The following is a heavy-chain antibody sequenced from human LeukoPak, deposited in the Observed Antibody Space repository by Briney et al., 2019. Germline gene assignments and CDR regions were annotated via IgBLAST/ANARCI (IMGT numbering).Heavy chain of an antibody. CDR1: GYTFTSYY. CDR3: AIGEMATSRCDY. CDR2: INPSGGST. J-gene: IGHJ4*02. D-gene: IGHD5-24*01. Sequence: ASVKVSCKASGYTFTSYYMHWVRQAPGQGLEWMGIINPSGGSTSYAQKFQRRVTMTRDMSTSTVYMELSSLRSEDTAVYYCAIGEMATSRCDYWGQGTLVTVSS. V-gene: IGHV1-46*01.